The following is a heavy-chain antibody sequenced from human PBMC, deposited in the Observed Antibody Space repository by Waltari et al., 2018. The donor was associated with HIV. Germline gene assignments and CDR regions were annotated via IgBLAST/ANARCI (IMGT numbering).Heavy chain of an antibody. J-gene: IGHJ5*01. CDR1: GFTFSSHA. CDR2: VSCIAYSM. CDR3: VRHPYSDYSLVWVDS. D-gene: IGHD4-17*01. Sequence: EVQLLESGGGLVQTGGSLRLSCAASGFTFSSHAMSWVRQAPGTVMDWVSSVSCIAYSMNYAYSAKSHFTISRYNSKNVLYLQMNILRVEDTAIYYCVRHPYSDYSLVWVDSWGQGTLVSVSS. V-gene: IGHV3-23*01.